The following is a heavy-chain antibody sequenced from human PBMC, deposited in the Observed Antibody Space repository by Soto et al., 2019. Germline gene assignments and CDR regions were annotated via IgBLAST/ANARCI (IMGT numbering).Heavy chain of an antibody. V-gene: IGHV3-48*01. CDR1: GFTFSSYS. Sequence: GGSLRLSCAASGFTFSSYSMNWVRKAPGKGLERVSYISSSSSTIYYADSVKGRFTISRDNAKNSLYLQMNSLRAEDTAVYYCARHPERIAEIGWFDPWGQGTLVTVSS. CDR2: ISSSSSTI. CDR3: ARHPERIAEIGWFDP. D-gene: IGHD6-13*01. J-gene: IGHJ5*02.